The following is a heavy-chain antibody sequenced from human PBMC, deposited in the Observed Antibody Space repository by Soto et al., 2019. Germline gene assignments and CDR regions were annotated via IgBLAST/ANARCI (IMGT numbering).Heavy chain of an antibody. J-gene: IGHJ6*02. V-gene: IGHV3-30*18. CDR1: GFTFSSYG. D-gene: IGHD1-26*01. Sequence: GGSLRLSCAASGFTFSSYGMHWVRQAQGKGLEWVAVISYDGSNKYYADSVKGRFTISRDNSKNTLYLQMNSLRAEDTAVYYCAKEGGVSARGYYYYGMDVWGQGTTVTVSS. CDR3: AKEGGVSARGYYYYGMDV. CDR2: ISYDGSNK.